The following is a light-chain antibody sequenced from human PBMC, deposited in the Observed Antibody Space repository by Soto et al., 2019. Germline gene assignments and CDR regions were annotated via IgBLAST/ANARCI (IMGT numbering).Light chain of an antibody. J-gene: IGKJ2*01. CDR1: QRLLHSNGNNF. CDR2: LGS. CDR3: MQALQTPYT. Sequence: EIVMTQSPPSLTVTPGEPASISCRSSQRLLHSNGNNFLDWYVQKPGQSPQLLIYLGSNRASGVPDRVSGSGAGTDFTLKISRVEAEDVGVYYCMQALQTPYTFGQGTKLEIK. V-gene: IGKV2-28*01.